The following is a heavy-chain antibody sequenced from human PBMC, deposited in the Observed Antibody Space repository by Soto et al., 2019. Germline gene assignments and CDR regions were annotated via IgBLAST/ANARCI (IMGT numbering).Heavy chain of an antibody. D-gene: IGHD6-25*01. CDR1: GYTFTSYA. Sequence: ASVKVACKASGYTFTSYAMHWVRQAPGQRLEWMGWINAGNGNTKYSQKFQGRVTITRDTSASTAYMELSSLRSEDTAVYYCARAASPDIDAFDIWGQGTMVTVSS. J-gene: IGHJ3*02. CDR3: ARAASPDIDAFDI. V-gene: IGHV1-3*01. CDR2: INAGNGNT.